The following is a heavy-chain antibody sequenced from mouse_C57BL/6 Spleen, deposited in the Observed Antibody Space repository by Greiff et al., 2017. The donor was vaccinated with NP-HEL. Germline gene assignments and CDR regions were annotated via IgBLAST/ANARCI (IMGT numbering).Heavy chain of an antibody. CDR1: GYTFTSYW. CDR3: ATVDYYGSSPWFAY. CDR2: IDPSDSET. Sequence: QVQLQQPGAELVRPGSSVKLSCKASGYTFTSYWMHWVKQRPIQGLEWIGNIDPSDSETHYNQKFKDKATLTVDKSSSTAYMRLSSLTSEDSAVYYCATVDYYGSSPWFAYWGQGTLVTVSA. V-gene: IGHV1-52*01. J-gene: IGHJ3*01. D-gene: IGHD1-1*01.